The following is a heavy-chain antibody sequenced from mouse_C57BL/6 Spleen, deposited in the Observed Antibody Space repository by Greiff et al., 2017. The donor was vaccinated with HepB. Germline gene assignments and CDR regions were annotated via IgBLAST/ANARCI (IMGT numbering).Heavy chain of an antibody. CDR3: AKCGDYRADYFDY. CDR2: INPNYGTT. J-gene: IGHJ2*01. D-gene: IGHD2-13*01. Sequence: EVKLQESGPELVKPGASVKISCKASGYSFTDYNMHWVKQSNGKSLEWIGVINPNYGTTSYNQKFKGKATLTVDQSSSTAYMQLNSLTSEDSAVYYCAKCGDYRADYFDYWGQGTTLTVSS. CDR1: GYSFTDYN. V-gene: IGHV1-39*01.